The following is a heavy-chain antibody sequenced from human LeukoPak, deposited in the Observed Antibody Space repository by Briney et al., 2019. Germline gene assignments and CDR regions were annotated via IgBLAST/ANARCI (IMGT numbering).Heavy chain of an antibody. J-gene: IGHJ4*02. CDR3: AKGSYYDSSGSFYFDY. V-gene: IGHV3-48*01. D-gene: IGHD3-22*01. CDR1: GFTFSSYG. CDR2: ISSSGSTI. Sequence: QPGRSLRLSCAASGFTFSSYGMHWVRQAPGKGLEWLSYISSSGSTIYYADSVKGRFTISRDNAKNSLYLQMNSLRAEDTAVYYCAKGSYYDSSGSFYFDYWGQGTLVTVSS.